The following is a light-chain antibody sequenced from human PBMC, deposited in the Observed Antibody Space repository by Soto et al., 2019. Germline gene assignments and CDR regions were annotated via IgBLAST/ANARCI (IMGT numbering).Light chain of an antibody. J-gene: IGKJ5*01. CDR3: QQFGSSPPIT. Sequence: EKVMTQSLATLSVSPGESATLSCRASESVSDNLAWYHQKPGQAPRLLIYGASTRATGTPARFSGSGSGTEFTLTISSLQSEDFAVYYCQQFGSSPPITFGQGTRLENK. V-gene: IGKV3-15*01. CDR2: GAS. CDR1: ESVSDN.